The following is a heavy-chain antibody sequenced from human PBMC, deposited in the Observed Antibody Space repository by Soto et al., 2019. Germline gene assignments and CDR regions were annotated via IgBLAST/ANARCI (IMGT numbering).Heavy chain of an antibody. CDR1: GGSFSGYY. V-gene: IGHV4-34*01. CDR3: ARAGISSSSSLNWFDP. D-gene: IGHD6-13*01. Sequence: PSETLSLTCAVYGGSFSGYYWSWIRQPPGKGLEWIGEINHSGSTNYNPSLKSRVTISVDTSKNQFSLKLSSVTAADTAVYYCARAGISSSSSLNWFDPWGQGTLVTVS. J-gene: IGHJ5*02. CDR2: INHSGST.